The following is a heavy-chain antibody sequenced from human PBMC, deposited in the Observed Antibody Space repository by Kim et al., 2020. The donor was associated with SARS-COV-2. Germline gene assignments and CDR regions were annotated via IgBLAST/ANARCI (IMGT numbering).Heavy chain of an antibody. D-gene: IGHD3-9*01. CDR2: ISYDGSNK. V-gene: IGHV3-30*18. J-gene: IGHJ4*02. Sequence: GGSLRLSCAASGFTFRSYGMHWVRQAPGKGLEWVAVISYDGSNKYYADSVKGRFTISRDNSKNTLYLQMNSLRAEDTAVYYCAKDRSYYDILTGYTSFDYWGQGNLVTVSS. CDR3: AKDRSYYDILTGYTSFDY. CDR1: GFTFRSYG.